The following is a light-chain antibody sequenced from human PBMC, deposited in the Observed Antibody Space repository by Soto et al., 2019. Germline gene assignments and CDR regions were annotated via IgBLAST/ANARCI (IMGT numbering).Light chain of an antibody. Sequence: QSVLTQPPSASGTPGQRVTISCSGSSSNIGSNTVNWYKQLPGTAPKLLIYRNNERPSGVPDRFSGSKSGTSASLAISGLQSEDEADYYCAAWDDSLNGYVFGTGTKVTVL. V-gene: IGLV1-44*01. J-gene: IGLJ1*01. CDR1: SSNIGSNT. CDR2: RNN. CDR3: AAWDDSLNGYV.